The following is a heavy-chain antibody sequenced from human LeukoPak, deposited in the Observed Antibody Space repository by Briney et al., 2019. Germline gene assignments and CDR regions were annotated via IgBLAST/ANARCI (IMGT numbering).Heavy chain of an antibody. CDR1: GYSISSSNW. V-gene: IGHV4-28*03. J-gene: IGHJ4*01. Sequence: SETLSLTCAVSGYSISSSNWWGWIRQPPGKGLEWIGYVYYTGTTNYNPSLKSRVTMAVDTSKNHFSLNMSSVTAADTAVYYCARAGGWASPLGWWGQGILVTVSS. CDR2: VYYTGTT. CDR3: ARAGGWASPLGW. D-gene: IGHD3-16*01.